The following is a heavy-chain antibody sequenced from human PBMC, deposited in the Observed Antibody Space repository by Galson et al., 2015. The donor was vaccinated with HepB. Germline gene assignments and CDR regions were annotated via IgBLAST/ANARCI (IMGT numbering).Heavy chain of an antibody. Sequence: SVKVSCKASGYTFTSYGISWVRQAPGQGLEWMGWISAYNGNTNYAQKLQGRVTMTTDTSTSTAYMELRSLRSDDTAVYYCARGGYYYGSGSYFIDYWGQGTLVTVSS. CDR1: GYTFTSYG. J-gene: IGHJ4*02. CDR3: ARGGYYYGSGSYFIDY. D-gene: IGHD3-10*01. V-gene: IGHV1-18*04. CDR2: ISAYNGNT.